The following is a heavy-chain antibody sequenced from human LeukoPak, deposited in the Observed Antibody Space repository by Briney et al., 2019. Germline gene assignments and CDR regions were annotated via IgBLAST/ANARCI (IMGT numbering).Heavy chain of an antibody. CDR2: IIPIFGTA. D-gene: IGHD4-23*01. CDR3: ARGSYGGNSVYYYYYMDV. CDR1: GGTFSSYA. J-gene: IGHJ6*03. V-gene: IGHV1-69*06. Sequence: ASVKVSCKASGGTFSSYAISWVRQAPGQGLEWMGGIIPIFGTANYAQKFQGRVTITADKSTSTAYMELSSLRSEDTAVYYCARGSYGGNSVYYYYYMDVWGKGTTVTVSS.